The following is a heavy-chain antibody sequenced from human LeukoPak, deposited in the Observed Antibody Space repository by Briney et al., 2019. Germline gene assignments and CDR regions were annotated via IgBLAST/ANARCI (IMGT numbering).Heavy chain of an antibody. V-gene: IGHV3-7*01. CDR3: ARSVDDYYFDY. CDR2: IKQDGSEK. D-gene: IGHD3-3*01. CDR1: GFTFSSYW. J-gene: IGHJ4*02. Sequence: PGGSLRLSCAASGFTFSSYWMSWVRLAPGKGLEWVANIKQDGSEKYYVDSVKGRFTISRDNAKNSLYLQMNSLRAEDTAVYYCARSVDDYYFDYWGQGTLVTVSS.